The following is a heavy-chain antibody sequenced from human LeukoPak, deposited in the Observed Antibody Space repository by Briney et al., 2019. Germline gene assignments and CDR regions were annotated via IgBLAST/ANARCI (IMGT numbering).Heavy chain of an antibody. Sequence: SETLSLTCTVSGGSVSSSYWSWMRQPPGKGLEWIGYVYYSRSANYNPSLKSRVTISVDTSKKQFSLKLSSATAADTAVYYCARVLDLSKRGLDAFDIWGQGTMVTVSS. CDR3: ARVLDLSKRGLDAFDI. D-gene: IGHD3-16*01. CDR2: VYYSRSA. V-gene: IGHV4-59*02. CDR1: GGSVSSSY. J-gene: IGHJ3*02.